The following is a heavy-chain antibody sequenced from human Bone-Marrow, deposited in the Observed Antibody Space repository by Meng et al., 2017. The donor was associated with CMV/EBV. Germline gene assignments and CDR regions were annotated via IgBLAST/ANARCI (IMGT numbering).Heavy chain of an antibody. V-gene: IGHV3-48*04. CDR3: ARGVYCSSTSCYGYYYYGMDV. Sequence: GESLKISCAASGFTFDDYTMHWVRQAPGKGLEWVSYISSSGSTIYYADSVKGRFTISRDNAKNSLYLQMNSLRAEDTAVYYCARGVYCSSTSCYGYYYYGMDVWGQGTTVTVSS. CDR2: ISSSGSTI. CDR1: GFTFDDYT. D-gene: IGHD2-2*01. J-gene: IGHJ6*02.